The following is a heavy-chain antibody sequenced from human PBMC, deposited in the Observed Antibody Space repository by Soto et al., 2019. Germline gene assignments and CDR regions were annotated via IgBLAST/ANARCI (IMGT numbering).Heavy chain of an antibody. CDR3: ARSPGGAVTAMYYFDY. D-gene: IGHD2-21*02. CDR2: ISAYNGNT. Sequence: ASVKVSCKASGYTFTSYGISWVRQAPGQGLEWMGWISAYNGNTNYAQKLQGRVTMTTDTSTSTAYMELRSLRSDDTAVYYCARSPGGAVTAMYYFDYWGQGTLVTVSS. V-gene: IGHV1-18*01. J-gene: IGHJ4*02. CDR1: GYTFTSYG.